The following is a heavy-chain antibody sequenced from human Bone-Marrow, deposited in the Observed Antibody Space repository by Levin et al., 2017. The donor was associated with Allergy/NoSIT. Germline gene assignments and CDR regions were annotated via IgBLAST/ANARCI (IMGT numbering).Heavy chain of an antibody. CDR2: TYYRSQWKN. Sequence: SQTLSLTCAISGDTVANNRAAWNWIRQSPSRGLEWLGRTYYRSQWKNDYAVSLRGRITVGADTSKNQFSLQLKSVTADDTAVYYCASDMSYSTGWYSAWGQGTLVTVSS. J-gene: IGHJ5*02. CDR1: GDTVANNRAA. V-gene: IGHV6-1*01. D-gene: IGHD2-8*02. CDR3: ASDMSYSTGWYSA.